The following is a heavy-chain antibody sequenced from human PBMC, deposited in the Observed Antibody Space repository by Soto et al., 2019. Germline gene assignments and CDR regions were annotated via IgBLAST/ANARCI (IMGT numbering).Heavy chain of an antibody. J-gene: IGHJ4*02. V-gene: IGHV3-11*01. CDR2: ISSSSGTI. Sequence: EGSLRLSCASSGFTFSDYYMTWIRQAPCSALEWVSYISSSSGTISYANSVKGRFTISRDNAQNSLYLQMTSLRSDDTAVYYWASGTYRSKTDFNYWGQGPRVSVAS. D-gene: IGHD6-13*01. CDR3: ASGTYRSKTDFNY. CDR1: GFTFSDYY.